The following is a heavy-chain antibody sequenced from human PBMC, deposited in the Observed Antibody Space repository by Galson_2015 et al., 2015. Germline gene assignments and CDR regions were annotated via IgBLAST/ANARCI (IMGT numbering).Heavy chain of an antibody. V-gene: IGHV3-48*03. CDR1: GFPFTSYE. J-gene: IGHJ4*02. Sequence: LRLSCAASGFPFTSYEMNWVRQAPGKGLEWVSHISSSGGTIYYADSVKGRFTFSRDNAKNSLYLQMNSLRAEDTAVYYCARAGQWLAISLDYWGQGTLVTVSS. CDR3: ARAGQWLAISLDY. D-gene: IGHD6-19*01. CDR2: ISSSGGTI.